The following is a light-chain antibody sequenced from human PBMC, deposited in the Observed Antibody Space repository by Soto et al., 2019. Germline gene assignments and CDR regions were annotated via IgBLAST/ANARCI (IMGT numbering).Light chain of an antibody. CDR1: QSISSY. V-gene: IGKV1-39*01. CDR3: QQSYSTPIT. J-gene: IGKJ5*01. CDR2: AAS. Sequence: DIQMTQSPSSLSASVGDRVTITCRASQSISSYLNWYQQKPGKXPKXXIYAASSLQSGVPSRFSGSGSGTDFTLNISSLQPEDGATYDGQQSYSTPITFGQGTRLEIK.